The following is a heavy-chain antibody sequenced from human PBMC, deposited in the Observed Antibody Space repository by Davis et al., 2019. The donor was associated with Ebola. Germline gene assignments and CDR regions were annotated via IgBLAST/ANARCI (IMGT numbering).Heavy chain of an antibody. J-gene: IGHJ6*04. Sequence: GGSLRLSCAASGFTFSSYGMHWVRQAPGKGLEWVAVISYDGSNKYYADSVKGRFTISRDNSNNTLYLQMNSLRAEDTAVYYCAKGSVTIFGVAPDYYGMDVWGKGTTVTVSS. V-gene: IGHV3-30*18. D-gene: IGHD3-3*01. CDR1: GFTFSSYG. CDR3: AKGSVTIFGVAPDYYGMDV. CDR2: ISYDGSNK.